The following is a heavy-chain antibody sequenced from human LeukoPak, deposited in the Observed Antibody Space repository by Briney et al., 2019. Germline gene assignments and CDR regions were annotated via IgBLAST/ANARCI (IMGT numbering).Heavy chain of an antibody. J-gene: IGHJ3*02. V-gene: IGHV4-59*01. CDR3: ASGGYSSSRPGAFDI. Sequence: KTSETLSLTCTVSGVSISSYYWSWIRQPPGKGLEWIGYIYYSGSTNYNPSLKSRVTISVDTSKNQFSLKLSSVTAADTAVYYCASGGYSSSRPGAFDIWGQGTMVTVSS. D-gene: IGHD6-13*01. CDR2: IYYSGST. CDR1: GVSISSYY.